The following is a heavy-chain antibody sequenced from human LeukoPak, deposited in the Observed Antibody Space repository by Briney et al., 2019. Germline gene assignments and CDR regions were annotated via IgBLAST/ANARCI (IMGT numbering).Heavy chain of an antibody. J-gene: IGHJ4*02. D-gene: IGHD3-10*01. CDR1: GFTFSNAW. Sequence: GGSLRLSCAASGFTFSNAWMNWVRQAPGKGLEWVSSISSSSSYIYYADSVKGRFTISRDNAKNSLYLQMNSLRAEDTAVYYCARETGEGFDYWGQGTLVTVSS. CDR3: ARETGEGFDY. CDR2: ISSSSSYI. V-gene: IGHV3-21*01.